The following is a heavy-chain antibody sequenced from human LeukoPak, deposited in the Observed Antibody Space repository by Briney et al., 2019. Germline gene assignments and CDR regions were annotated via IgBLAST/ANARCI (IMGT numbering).Heavy chain of an antibody. V-gene: IGHV3-30*02. D-gene: IGHD1-26*01. CDR2: IRYDGSNK. Sequence: PGGSLRLSCAASGFTFSSYGMHWVRQAPGKGLEWVAFIRYDGSNKYYADSVKGRFTISRDNSKNTLYLQMNSLRAEDTAVYYCAKDLSGSSYPTDYWGQGTLVTVSS. CDR3: AKDLSGSSYPTDY. CDR1: GFTFSSYG. J-gene: IGHJ4*02.